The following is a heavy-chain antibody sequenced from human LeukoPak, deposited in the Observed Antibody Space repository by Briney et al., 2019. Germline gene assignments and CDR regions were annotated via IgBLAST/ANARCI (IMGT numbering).Heavy chain of an antibody. Sequence: SETLSLTCAVYGGSFSGYYWSWICQPPGKGLEWIGEINHSGSTIYNPSLKSRVTISVDTSKNQFSLKLSSVTAADTAVYYCARRGLVVVAATPGPYYFDYWGQGTLVTVSS. V-gene: IGHV4-34*01. CDR3: ARRGLVVVAATPGPYYFDY. CDR1: GGSFSGYY. D-gene: IGHD2-15*01. CDR2: INHSGST. J-gene: IGHJ4*02.